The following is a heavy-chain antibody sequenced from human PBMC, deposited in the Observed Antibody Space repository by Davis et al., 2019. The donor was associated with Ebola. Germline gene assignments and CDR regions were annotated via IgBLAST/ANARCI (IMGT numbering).Heavy chain of an antibody. Sequence: AASVKVSCKASGYTFTGYYMHWVRQAPGQGLEWMGWINPDSGGTNYAQKFQGRVTMTRDTSISAAYMELSRLRSDDTAVYYCASDKHYRIWGNDFWSGLLDYWGQGTLVTVSS. J-gene: IGHJ4*02. CDR1: GYTFTGYY. D-gene: IGHD3-3*01. CDR2: INPDSGGT. CDR3: ASDKHYRIWGNDFWSGLLDY. V-gene: IGHV1-2*02.